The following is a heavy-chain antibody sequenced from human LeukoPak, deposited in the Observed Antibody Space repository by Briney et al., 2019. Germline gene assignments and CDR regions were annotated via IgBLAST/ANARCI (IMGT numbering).Heavy chain of an antibody. CDR3: AKGDRSGSYSYFDY. CDR1: GFTFSSYA. J-gene: IGHJ4*02. D-gene: IGHD3-10*01. Sequence: GGSLRLSCVASGFTFSSYAMSWVRQAPGKGLEWVSSIGASGGNTYYADSVQGRFTISRDNSKNTLYLQMNSLRAEDTVVFYCAKGDRSGSYSYFDYWGQGTLVTVSS. CDR2: IGASGGNT. V-gene: IGHV3-23*01.